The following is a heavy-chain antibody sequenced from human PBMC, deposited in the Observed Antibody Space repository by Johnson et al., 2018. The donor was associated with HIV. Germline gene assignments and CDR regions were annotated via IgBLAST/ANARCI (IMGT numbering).Heavy chain of an antibody. D-gene: IGHD6-19*01. CDR1: GFTFDDYA. J-gene: IGHJ3*02. Sequence: VQLVESGGGLVQPGRSLRLSCAASGFTFDDYAMHWVRQAPGKGLEWVSGISWNSGSIGYADSVRGRFTISRDNAKNSLYLQWNSLRADDTALYYCAKVFKVRVAGAFDIWGQGTMVTVSS. CDR3: AKVFKVRVAGAFDI. CDR2: ISWNSGSI. V-gene: IGHV3-9*01.